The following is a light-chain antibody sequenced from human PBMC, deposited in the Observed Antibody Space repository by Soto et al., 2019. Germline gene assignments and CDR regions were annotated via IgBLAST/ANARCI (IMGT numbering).Light chain of an antibody. CDR3: SSYTSSSTRV. V-gene: IGLV2-14*01. Sequence: QSALPQPASVSGSPRHSSTISCTGTSSDVGGYNYVSWYQQHPGKPPKLMIYEVSNRPSGVSNRFSGSKSGNTASLTISGLQAEDEADDYCSSYTSSSTRVFGGGTKLTVL. CDR1: SSDVGGYNY. CDR2: EVS. J-gene: IGLJ3*02.